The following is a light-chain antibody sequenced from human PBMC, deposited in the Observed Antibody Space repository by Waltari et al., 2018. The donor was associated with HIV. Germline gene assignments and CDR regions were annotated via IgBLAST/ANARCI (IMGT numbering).Light chain of an antibody. CDR1: QSISHNSNNRNY. V-gene: IGKV4-1*01. Sequence: DIVMTQSPDSLAVSLGERATINCKSSQSISHNSNNRNYLNWYQQKVGQPPNVLIFWASTRESGVSDRFSGSGSETDFTLTISSLQAEDVAVYYCQQYFTFPRTFGQGTRLEIK. CDR3: QQYFTFPRT. CDR2: WAS. J-gene: IGKJ2*02.